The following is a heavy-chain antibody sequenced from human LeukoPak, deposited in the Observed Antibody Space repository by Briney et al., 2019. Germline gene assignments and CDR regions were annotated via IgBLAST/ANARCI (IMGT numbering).Heavy chain of an antibody. CDR2: ISGSGGST. CDR1: GFTFSSSA. J-gene: IGHJ6*02. Sequence: GGSLRLSCAASGFTFSSSAMSWVRQVPGKGLEWVSGISGSGGSTYYADSVKGRFTISRDNSKNTLYLQMNSLRVEDTAVYYCARESAVTMADYGMDVWGQGTTVTVSS. V-gene: IGHV3-23*01. CDR3: ARESAVTMADYGMDV. D-gene: IGHD4-17*01.